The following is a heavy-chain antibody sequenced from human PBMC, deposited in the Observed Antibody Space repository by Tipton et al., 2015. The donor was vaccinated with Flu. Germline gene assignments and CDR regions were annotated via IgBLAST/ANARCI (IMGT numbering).Heavy chain of an antibody. D-gene: IGHD2-21*01. V-gene: IGHV3-7*03. J-gene: IGHJ4*02. CDR3: VRQIGGGDCY. Sequence: SLRLSCAASGFTLSSYWMSWVRQAPGKGLEWVANIKQDGSVKYFLDSVKGRFTISRDNAKNSLYLQMNSLRAEDTAEYYCVRQIGGGDCYWGQGTLVTVSS. CDR1: GFTLSSYW. CDR2: IKQDGSVK.